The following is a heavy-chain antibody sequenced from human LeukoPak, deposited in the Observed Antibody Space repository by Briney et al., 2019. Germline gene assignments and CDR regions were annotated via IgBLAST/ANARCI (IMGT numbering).Heavy chain of an antibody. CDR1: GFTFSNYW. CDR2: IKQAGNEK. V-gene: IGHV3-7*01. CDR3: AGLNDYGDYSLDY. J-gene: IGHJ4*02. D-gene: IGHD4-17*01. Sequence: PGGSMTLSCVASGFTFSNYWMSWVRQAPGKGLEWVANIKQAGNEKYYVDSVKGRFTISRDNAKNSLYLQVGSLRAEDTAVYYCAGLNDYGDYSLDYWGQGTLVTVSS.